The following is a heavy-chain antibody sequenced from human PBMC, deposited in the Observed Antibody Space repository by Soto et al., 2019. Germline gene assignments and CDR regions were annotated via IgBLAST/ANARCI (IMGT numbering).Heavy chain of an antibody. D-gene: IGHD6-19*01. J-gene: IGHJ6*02. CDR3: ARDGVRAVAGIYYYYYGMDV. Sequence: GGSLRLSCAASGFTFSSYVMHWVRQSPGKGLEWVAVIWYDGSNKYYADSVKGRFTISRDNSKNTLYLQMNSPRAEDTAVYYCARDGVRAVAGIYYYYYGMDVWGQGTTVTVSS. CDR1: GFTFSSYV. CDR2: IWYDGSNK. V-gene: IGHV3-33*01.